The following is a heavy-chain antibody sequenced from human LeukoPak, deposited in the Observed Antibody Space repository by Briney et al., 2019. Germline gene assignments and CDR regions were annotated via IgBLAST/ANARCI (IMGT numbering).Heavy chain of an antibody. D-gene: IGHD3-10*01. CDR3: AKARTMVRALDY. Sequence: PGGSLRLSCAASGFTFSSYAMSWVRQAPGKGLEWVSAISGSGGSTYYADSMKGRFTISRDNSKNTLYLQMNSLRAEDTAVYYCAKARTMVRALDYWGQGTLVTVSS. J-gene: IGHJ4*02. CDR2: ISGSGGST. CDR1: GFTFSSYA. V-gene: IGHV3-23*01.